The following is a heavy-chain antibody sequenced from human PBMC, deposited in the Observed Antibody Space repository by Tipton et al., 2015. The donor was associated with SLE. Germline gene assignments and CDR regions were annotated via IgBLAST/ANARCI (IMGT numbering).Heavy chain of an antibody. Sequence: GSLRLSCAVSGIPFTDAWMTWVRQAPGKGLEWVGRIKSRGGGGTADYAAPVKQRFVISRDDSKNTIYLQMNSLKTEDTAVYYCARNDSPDFYWGQGTLVTVSS. J-gene: IGHJ4*02. CDR2: IKSRGGGGTA. V-gene: IGHV3-15*01. D-gene: IGHD3-16*01. CDR1: GIPFTDAW. CDR3: ARNDSPDFY.